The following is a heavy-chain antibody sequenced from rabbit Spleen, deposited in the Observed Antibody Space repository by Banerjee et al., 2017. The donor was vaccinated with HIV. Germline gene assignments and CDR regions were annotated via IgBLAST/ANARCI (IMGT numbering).Heavy chain of an antibody. J-gene: IGHJ6*01. V-gene: IGHV1S45*01. CDR3: ARDSSSSFSSYGVDL. D-gene: IGHD1-1*01. CDR2: IDAGSSGFT. Sequence: QEQLTETGGGLVQPGGSLTLSCKASGIDFTNYYITWVRQAPGKGLEWIACIDAGSSGFTYFATWAKGRFTISKISSSTVTLQMTRLTAADTATYFCARDSSSSFSSYGVDLWGPGTLVTVS. CDR1: GIDFTNYY.